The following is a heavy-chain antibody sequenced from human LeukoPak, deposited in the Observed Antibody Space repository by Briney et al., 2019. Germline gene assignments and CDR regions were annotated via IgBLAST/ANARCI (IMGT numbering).Heavy chain of an antibody. J-gene: IGHJ6*03. Sequence: PGGSLRLSCAASGFTFSSYWMSWVRQAPGKGLEWIGSIYYSGSTYYNPSLKSRVTISVDTSKNQFSLKLSSVTAADTAVYYCARGESTDYYMDVWGKGTTVTVSS. D-gene: IGHD2-8*02. CDR1: GFTFSSYW. CDR3: ARGESTDYYMDV. CDR2: IYYSGST. V-gene: IGHV4-39*07.